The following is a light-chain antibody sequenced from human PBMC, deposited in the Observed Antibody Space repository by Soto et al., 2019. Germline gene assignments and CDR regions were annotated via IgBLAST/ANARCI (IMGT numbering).Light chain of an antibody. CDR3: QQYNHWHFT. Sequence: EIVMTQSPATLSVSPGERATFSCRASQSVSSNLAWYQQKPGQAPRLLIYAASTRATGIPARFSGSGSWTEFTPIISSLESEGFAVDYCQQYNHWHFTFGPGTKVDIK. CDR2: AAS. V-gene: IGKV3-15*01. J-gene: IGKJ3*01. CDR1: QSVSSN.